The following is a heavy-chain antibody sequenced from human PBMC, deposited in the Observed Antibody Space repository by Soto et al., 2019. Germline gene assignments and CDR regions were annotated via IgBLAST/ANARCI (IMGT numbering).Heavy chain of an antibody. V-gene: IGHV3-23*01. Sequence: GGSLRLSCAASGFTFSSHAMSWVRQAPGKGLEWVSGVSGSGGSTYCVDSVKGRFTISRDNSKNTLYLQMNSLRAEDTAVYYCAKDFGYNYGYDAFDIWGKGSMVTVSS. CDR3: AKDFGYNYGYDAFDI. CDR1: GFTFSSHA. J-gene: IGHJ3*02. D-gene: IGHD5-18*01. CDR2: VSGSGGST.